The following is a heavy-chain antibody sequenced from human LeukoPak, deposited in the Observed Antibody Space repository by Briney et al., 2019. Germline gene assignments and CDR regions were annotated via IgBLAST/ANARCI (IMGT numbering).Heavy chain of an antibody. CDR2: INPNSGGK. V-gene: IGHV1-2*02. Sequence: GASVKVSCKASGYTFTGYYMHWVRQAPGQGLEWMGWINPNSGGKNYAQKFQGRVTMTRDTSISTAYMELSRLRSDDTAVYYCARPPYGGYGEDFDYWGQGTLVTVSS. CDR3: ARPPYGGYGEDFDY. CDR1: GYTFTGYY. J-gene: IGHJ4*02. D-gene: IGHD5-12*01.